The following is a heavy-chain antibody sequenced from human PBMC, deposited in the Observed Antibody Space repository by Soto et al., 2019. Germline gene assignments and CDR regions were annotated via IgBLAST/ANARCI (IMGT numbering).Heavy chain of an antibody. CDR3: AKDTYSSSWYF. D-gene: IGHD6-13*01. Sequence: GGSLRLSCTASGFTFTNYAMTWVRQAPGKGLEWVSSISESGGATYYADSVKGRFTISRDNSKNTLYLQMNGLRAEDTALYYCAKDTYSSSWYFWGQGALVTVSS. CDR1: GFTFTNYA. CDR2: ISESGGAT. J-gene: IGHJ4*02. V-gene: IGHV3-23*01.